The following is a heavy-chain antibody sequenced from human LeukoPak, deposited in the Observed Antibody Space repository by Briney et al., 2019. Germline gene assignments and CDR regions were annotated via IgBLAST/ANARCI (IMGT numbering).Heavy chain of an antibody. D-gene: IGHD3-22*01. CDR2: IIPIFGTA. Sequence: ASVKVSCKASGGTFSSYAISWVRQAPGQGLEWMGGIIPIFGTANYAQKFQGRVTFTADESTSTAYMELSSLRSEDTAVYYCARDHGYYDSSGYPHYWGQGTLVTVSS. J-gene: IGHJ4*02. CDR1: GGTFSSYA. V-gene: IGHV1-69*13. CDR3: ARDHGYYDSSGYPHY.